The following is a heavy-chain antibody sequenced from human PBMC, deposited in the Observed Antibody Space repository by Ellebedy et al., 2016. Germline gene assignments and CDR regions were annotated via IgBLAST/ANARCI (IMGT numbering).Heavy chain of an antibody. CDR1: GFTFSSYW. Sequence: GGSLRLSCAASGFTFSSYWMHWVRQAPGKGLEWVSGISGSGDSTDYADSVKGRFTISRDNSKNTMYLQMINLRAEDTAVYYCAKDKYTSAVRRYWFFDFWGRGTLVTVSS. J-gene: IGHJ2*01. CDR3: AKDKYTSAVRRYWFFDF. D-gene: IGHD6-19*01. V-gene: IGHV3-23*01. CDR2: ISGSGDST.